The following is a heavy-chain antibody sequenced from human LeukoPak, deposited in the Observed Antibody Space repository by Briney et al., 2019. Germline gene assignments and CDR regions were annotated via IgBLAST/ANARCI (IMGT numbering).Heavy chain of an antibody. Sequence: ASVKVSRKASGYTLTDHYMHWVRQAPGQGLEWMGRINPSSGDANYAQRFQGRVFITRDTSISTVYMELSSLRSDDTAVYYCARGAAVGQTRDYWGQGTLVTVSS. J-gene: IGHJ4*02. CDR3: ARGAAVGQTRDY. V-gene: IGHV1-2*06. D-gene: IGHD6-13*01. CDR1: GYTLTDHY. CDR2: INPSSGDA.